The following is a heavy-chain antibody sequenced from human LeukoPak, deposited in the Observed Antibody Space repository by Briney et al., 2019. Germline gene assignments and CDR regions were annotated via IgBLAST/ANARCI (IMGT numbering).Heavy chain of an antibody. CDR3: ARGKTAILDY. Sequence: PSETLSLTCTVSGVSIGSGYYWAWIRQPPGKGLEWIGSIHYGGTTHYNPSLQSRVTISADTSKNQFALDLRSVTAADTAVYYCARGKTAILDYWGQGTLVTVSS. V-gene: IGHV4-39*01. CDR1: GVSIGSGYY. J-gene: IGHJ4*02. D-gene: IGHD5-18*01. CDR2: IHYGGTT.